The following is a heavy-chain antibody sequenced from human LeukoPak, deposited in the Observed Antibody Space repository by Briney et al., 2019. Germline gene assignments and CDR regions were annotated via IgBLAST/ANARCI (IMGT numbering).Heavy chain of an antibody. Sequence: SETLSLTCTVSGGSISSGDYYWSWIRQPPGKGLEWIGYIYYSGSTYYNPSLKSRVTISVDTSKNQFSLKLTSVTAADTAVYYCARSPSGYRFDSWGQGTLVTVSS. CDR3: ARSPSGYRFDS. CDR1: GGSISSGDYY. CDR2: IYYSGST. J-gene: IGHJ4*02. D-gene: IGHD3-22*01. V-gene: IGHV4-30-4*02.